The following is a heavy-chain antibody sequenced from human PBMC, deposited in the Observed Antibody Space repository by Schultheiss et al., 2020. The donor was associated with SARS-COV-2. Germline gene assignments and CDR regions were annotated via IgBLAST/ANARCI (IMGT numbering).Heavy chain of an antibody. J-gene: IGHJ4*02. CDR1: GFTFSSYS. CDR2: ISSSSSTI. V-gene: IGHV3-48*04. Sequence: GGSLRLSCAASGFTFSSYSMNWVRQAPGKGLEWVSYISSSSSTIYYADSVKGRFTISRDNAKNSLYLQMNSLRAEDTAVYYCARVYGDTAMVTGYFDYWGQGTLVTVSS. CDR3: ARVYGDTAMVTGYFDY. D-gene: IGHD5-18*01.